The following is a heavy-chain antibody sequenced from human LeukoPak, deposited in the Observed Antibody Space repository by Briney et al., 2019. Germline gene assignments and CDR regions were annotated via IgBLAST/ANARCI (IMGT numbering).Heavy chain of an antibody. CDR2: INPYHGKT. V-gene: IGHV1-18*01. CDR3: ARCSGNGYYYYYMDV. J-gene: IGHJ6*03. D-gene: IGHD1-26*01. CDR1: GYDFITYG. Sequence: ASVKVSCKASGYDFITYGFSWVRQAPGQGLEWMGWINPYHGKTKYAQKFQDRVTLTTDTSTSTAYMELRSLRSDDTAVYYCARCSGNGYYYYYMDVWGKGTTVTVSS.